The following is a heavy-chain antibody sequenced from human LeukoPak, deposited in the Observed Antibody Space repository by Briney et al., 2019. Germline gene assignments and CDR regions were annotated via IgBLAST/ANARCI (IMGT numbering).Heavy chain of an antibody. CDR2: ISGGGRST. J-gene: IGHJ4*02. Sequence: GGSLRLSCAASGFTFSTYGMSWVRQAPGKGLEWVSTISGGGRSTYYADSVRGRFTISRDNAKNSLFLQMDSLRGEDTAVYYCARCTTGKTFGSLREIKKSREIDFWGQGTLVTVSS. V-gene: IGHV3-23*01. CDR1: GFTFSTYG. CDR3: ARCTTGKTFGSLREIKKSREIDF. D-gene: IGHD1-1*01.